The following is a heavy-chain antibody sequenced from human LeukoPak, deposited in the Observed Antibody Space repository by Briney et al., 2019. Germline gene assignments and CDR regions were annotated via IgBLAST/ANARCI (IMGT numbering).Heavy chain of an antibody. CDR2: VSESGGST. V-gene: IGHV3-23*01. Sequence: GGPLRLSCAASGFTFSSYGRSWVRQAPGKGLEWVSGVSESGGSTYYTDSVKGRFTISRDNSRNTLYLQMNSLRAEDTAIYYCTKWNGYGDYWGQGILVTVSS. D-gene: IGHD3-3*01. CDR1: GFTFSSYG. CDR3: TKWNGYGDY. J-gene: IGHJ4*02.